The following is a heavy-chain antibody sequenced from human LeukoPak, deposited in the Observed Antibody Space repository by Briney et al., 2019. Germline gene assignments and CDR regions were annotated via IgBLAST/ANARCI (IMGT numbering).Heavy chain of an antibody. CDR1: GFTFSSYW. D-gene: IGHD2-2*01. J-gene: IGHJ6*03. CDR2: IKQDGSEK. Sequence: GGSLRLSCAASGFTFSSYWMSWVRQAPGQGLERVANIKQDGSEKYYVDSVKGRFTISRDNAKNSLYLQMNSLRAEDTAVYYCARDLGDCSSTSCYYYYYMDVWGKGTTVTVSS. V-gene: IGHV3-7*01. CDR3: ARDLGDCSSTSCYYYYYMDV.